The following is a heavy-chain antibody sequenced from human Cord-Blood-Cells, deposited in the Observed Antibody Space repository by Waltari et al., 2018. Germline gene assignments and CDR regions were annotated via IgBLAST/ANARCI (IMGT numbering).Heavy chain of an antibody. V-gene: IGHV4-34*01. J-gene: IGHJ4*02. Sequence: QVQLQQWGAGLLKPSETLSLTCAVYGGSFSGYYWSWIRQPPGNELEWIGEINHSGSTNYNPSLKSRVTISVDTSKNQFSLKLSSVTAADTAVYYCARGGLSSSWYFDYWGQGTLVTVSS. D-gene: IGHD6-13*01. CDR2: INHSGST. CDR1: GGSFSGYY. CDR3: ARGGLSSSWYFDY.